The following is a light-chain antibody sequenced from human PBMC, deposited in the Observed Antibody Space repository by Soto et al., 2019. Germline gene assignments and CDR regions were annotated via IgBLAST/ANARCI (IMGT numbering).Light chain of an antibody. CDR2: EVS. CDR1: QSLLDSNGKTF. J-gene: IGKJ4*01. V-gene: IGKV2D-29*01. CDR3: MQSLQLPLT. Sequence: EIVVTQTPLSLPVTPGQPASISCRSSQSLLDSNGKTFLYWYMKKPGQAPQLLIYEVSNRFAGVPDRFSGSGSETDFTLNISRVEVDDFAVYYCMQSLQLPLTFGGGTRVEMK.